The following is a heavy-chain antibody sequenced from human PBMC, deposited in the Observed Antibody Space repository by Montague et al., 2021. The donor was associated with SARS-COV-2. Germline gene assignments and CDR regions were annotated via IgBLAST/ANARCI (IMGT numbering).Heavy chain of an antibody. D-gene: IGHD3-3*01. CDR2: INHSGST. V-gene: IGHV4-34*01. J-gene: IGHJ6*03. CDR3: ARGRAGRSITFFGVVSPAFRYYYYMDV. CDR1: GGSFSGYY. Sequence: SETLSLTCAVYGGSFSGYYWSWIRQPPGKGLEWIGEINHSGSTNYNPSLKSRVTISVDTSKNQFSLKLSSVTAADTAVYYCARGRAGRSITFFGVVSPAFRYYYYMDVWGKGTTVTVSS.